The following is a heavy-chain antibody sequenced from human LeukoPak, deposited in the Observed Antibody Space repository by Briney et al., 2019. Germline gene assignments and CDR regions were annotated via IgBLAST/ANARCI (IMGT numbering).Heavy chain of an antibody. Sequence: GGSLRLSCAASGFTFSSYGMHWVRQAPGKGLEWVAVISYDGSNKYYADSVKGRFTISRDNSKNTLYLQMNSLRAEDTAVYYCAKDNWLRYSSSWWGGYYYYGMDVWGQGTTVTVSS. CDR3: AKDNWLRYSSSWWGGYYYYGMDV. CDR1: GFTFSSYG. J-gene: IGHJ6*02. D-gene: IGHD6-13*01. CDR2: ISYDGSNK. V-gene: IGHV3-30*18.